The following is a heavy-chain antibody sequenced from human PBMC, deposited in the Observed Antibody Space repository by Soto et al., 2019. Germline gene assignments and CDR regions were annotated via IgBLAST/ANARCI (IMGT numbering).Heavy chain of an antibody. CDR1: GFTFTSSA. D-gene: IGHD3-22*01. Sequence: SVKVSCKASGFTFTSSAMQWVRQARGQRLEWIGWIVVGSGNTNYAQKFQERVTITRDMSTSTAYMELSSLRSEDTAVYYCAAYYYDSSGYYSLFDYWGQGTLVPVSS. CDR2: IVVGSGNT. CDR3: AAYYYDSSGYYSLFDY. V-gene: IGHV1-58*02. J-gene: IGHJ4*02.